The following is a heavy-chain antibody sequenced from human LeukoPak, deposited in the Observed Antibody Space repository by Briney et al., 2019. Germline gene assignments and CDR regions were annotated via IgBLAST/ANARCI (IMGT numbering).Heavy chain of an antibody. V-gene: IGHV3-23*01. J-gene: IGHJ4*02. Sequence: SGGSLRLSCVVSRLTFNSNAMYWVCQAPGKGLEWVSGISVSVGSEYYADSVKGRFSVSRDNSKHTVYLQMNSLRAEDTAVYFCASHAHDYDSSGYFDSWGQEALVTVSS. CDR1: RLTFNSNA. CDR2: ISVSVGSE. D-gene: IGHD3-22*01. CDR3: ASHAHDYDSSGYFDS.